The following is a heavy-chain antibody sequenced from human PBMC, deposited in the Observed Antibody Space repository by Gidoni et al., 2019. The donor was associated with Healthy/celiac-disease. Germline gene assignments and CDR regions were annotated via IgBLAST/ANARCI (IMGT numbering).Heavy chain of an antibody. Sequence: QVQLVESGGGVVQPGRSLRLSCAASGLTFSSYGMHWVRQAPGKGLEWVAVISYDGSNKYYADSVKGRFTISRDNSKNTLYLQMNSLRAEDTAVYYCVGCSSGYLYYFDYWGQGTLVTVSS. D-gene: IGHD3-22*01. CDR3: VGCSSGYLYYFDY. J-gene: IGHJ4*02. V-gene: IGHV3-30*03. CDR1: GLTFSSYG. CDR2: ISYDGSNK.